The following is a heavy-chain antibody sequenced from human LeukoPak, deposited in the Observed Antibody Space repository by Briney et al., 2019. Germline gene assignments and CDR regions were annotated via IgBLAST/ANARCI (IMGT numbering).Heavy chain of an antibody. J-gene: IGHJ4*02. CDR3: ASIAAAGTPYFDY. V-gene: IGHV4-59*01. CDR2: IYYSGST. D-gene: IGHD6-13*01. CDR1: GGSISSYY. Sequence: SETLSLTCTVSGGSISSYYWSWIRQPPGKGLEWIGYIYYSGSTNYNPSLKSRVTISVATSKIQFSLKLSSVTAADTAVYYCASIAAAGTPYFDYWGQGTLVTVSS.